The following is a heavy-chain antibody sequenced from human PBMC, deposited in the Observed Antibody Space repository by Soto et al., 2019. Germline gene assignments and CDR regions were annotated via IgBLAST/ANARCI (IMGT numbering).Heavy chain of an antibody. Sequence: SETLSLTCTVSGGSVSSSYLSWIRQPPGKGLEWIASFHYSGSTNNNPSLKSRVTISVDTSKNQFSLRLTPVTAADTAVYYCARHARVPAAWDDWFDPWGQGTLVTVSS. V-gene: IGHV4-59*08. D-gene: IGHD2-2*01. CDR3: ARHARVPAAWDDWFDP. J-gene: IGHJ5*02. CDR2: FHYSGST. CDR1: GGSVSSSY.